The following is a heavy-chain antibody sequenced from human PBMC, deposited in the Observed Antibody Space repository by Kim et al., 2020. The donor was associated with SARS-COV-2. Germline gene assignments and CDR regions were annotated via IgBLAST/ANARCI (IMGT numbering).Heavy chain of an antibody. V-gene: IGHV4-39*01. CDR1: GISIATSSYY. CDR2: VYYTGTT. J-gene: IGHJ5*02. CDR3: ARHVGTGIASSLDP. D-gene: IGHD1-1*01. Sequence: SETLSLTCSVSGISIATSSYYWAWVRQRPGKGLEWIGSVYYTGTTYYTSSLKGRITMTIDKSKHQFFLKLNSVTASDTSTYYCARHVGTGIASSLDPWGQGTRVTVSS.